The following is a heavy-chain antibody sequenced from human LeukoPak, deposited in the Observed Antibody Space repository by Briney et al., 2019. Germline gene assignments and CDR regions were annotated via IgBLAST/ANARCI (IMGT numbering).Heavy chain of an antibody. V-gene: IGHV4-59*01. D-gene: IGHD3-22*01. CDR3: ARETNYYDSSGYYPTRHFDY. CDR2: IYYSGST. Sequence: SETLSLTCTVSGGSISSYYWSWIRQPPGKGLEWIGYIYYSGSTNYNPSLKSRVTISVDTSKNQFSLKLSSVTAADTAVYYCARETNYYDSSGYYPTRHFDYWGQGTLVTVSS. CDR1: GGSISSYY. J-gene: IGHJ4*02.